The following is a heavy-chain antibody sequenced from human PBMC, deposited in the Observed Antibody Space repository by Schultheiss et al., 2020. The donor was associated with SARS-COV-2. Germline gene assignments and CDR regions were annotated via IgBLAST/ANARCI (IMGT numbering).Heavy chain of an antibody. J-gene: IGHJ5*02. CDR3: ARSTGFLLWFDP. D-gene: IGHD3-3*01. V-gene: IGHV4-59*08. CDR1: GVSISSYC. Sequence: SETLSLTCTVSGVSISSYCWNWIRQPPGKGLEWIGYIYYSGSTNYNPSLKSRVTISVDTSKNQFSLKLSSVTAADTAVYYCARSTGFLLWFDPWGQGTLVTVSS. CDR2: IYYSGST.